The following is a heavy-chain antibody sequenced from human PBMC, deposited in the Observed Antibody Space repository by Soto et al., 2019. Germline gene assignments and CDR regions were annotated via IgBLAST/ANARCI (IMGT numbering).Heavy chain of an antibody. CDR3: ARGVHIVLMVYAADAFDI. Sequence: GASVKVSCKASGGTFSSYAISWVRQAPGQGLEWMGGIIPIFGTANYAQKFQGRVTITADESTSTAYMELSSLRSEDTAVYYCARGVHIVLMVYAADAFDIWGQGTMVT. CDR2: IIPIFGTA. V-gene: IGHV1-69*13. CDR1: GGTFSSYA. D-gene: IGHD2-8*01. J-gene: IGHJ3*02.